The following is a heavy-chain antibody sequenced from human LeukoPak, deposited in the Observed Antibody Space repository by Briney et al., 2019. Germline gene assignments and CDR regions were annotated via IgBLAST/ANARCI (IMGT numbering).Heavy chain of an antibody. CDR2: IYYSGST. CDR1: GGSISSYY. V-gene: IGHV4-59*01. CDR3: ARDSHGAAAAGYGMDV. D-gene: IGHD4-17*01. J-gene: IGHJ6*02. Sequence: RSSETLSLTCTVSGGSISSYYWSWIRQPPGKGLEWIGYIYYSGSTNYNPSPKSRVTISVDTSKNQFSLKLSSVTAADTAVYYCARDSHGAAAAGYGMDVWGQGTTVTVSS.